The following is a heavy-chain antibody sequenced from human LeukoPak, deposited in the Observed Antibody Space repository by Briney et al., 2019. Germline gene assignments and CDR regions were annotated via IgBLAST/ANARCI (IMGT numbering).Heavy chain of an antibody. CDR2: IGYDGSKK. Sequence: PGGSLRLSCAASGFTFSSYGMHWVRQAPGEGLEWVAYIGYDGSKKYYSDSVKGRFTISRDNSKNTVHLQMNSLRAADTALYFCVRDLGGIYYIAYWGQGTLVTVSS. J-gene: IGHJ4*02. CDR3: VRDLGGIYYIAY. CDR1: GFTFSSYG. V-gene: IGHV3-30*02. D-gene: IGHD2-15*01.